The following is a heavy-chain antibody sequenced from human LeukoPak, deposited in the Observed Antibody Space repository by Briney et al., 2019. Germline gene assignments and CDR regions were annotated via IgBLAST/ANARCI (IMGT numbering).Heavy chain of an antibody. CDR3: ARGRKRFDYYGSGSYRGYDY. D-gene: IGHD3-10*01. J-gene: IGHJ4*02. CDR2: ISSSSSYI. Sequence: PGGSLRLSCAASGFTFSSYAMNWVRQAPGKGLEWVSSISSSSSYIYYADSVKGRFTISRDNAKNSLYLQMNSLRAEDTAVYYCARGRKRFDYYGSGSYRGYDYWGQGTLVTVSS. CDR1: GFTFSSYA. V-gene: IGHV3-21*01.